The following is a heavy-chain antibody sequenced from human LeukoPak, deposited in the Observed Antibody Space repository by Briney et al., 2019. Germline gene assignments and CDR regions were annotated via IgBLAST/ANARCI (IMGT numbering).Heavy chain of an antibody. J-gene: IGHJ4*02. V-gene: IGHV3-30*03. CDR3: ARLAWSSDDY. D-gene: IGHD3-3*01. CDR2: ISYDGSNE. Sequence: PGGSLRLSCAASGFTFSSYSMNWVRQAPGKGLEWVAVISYDGSNEYYADSVKGRFTISRDNSKNTLYLQMNSLRAEDTAVYYCARLAWSSDDYWGQGTLVTVSS. CDR1: GFTFSSYS.